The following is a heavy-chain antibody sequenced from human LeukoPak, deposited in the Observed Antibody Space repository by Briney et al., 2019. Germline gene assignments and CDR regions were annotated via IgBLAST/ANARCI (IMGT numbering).Heavy chain of an antibody. J-gene: IGHJ4*02. Sequence: PGGSLRLSCTTSGFTFGDYAMSWVRQAPGKGLEWISFIRSKAYGGTTEYAASVKGRFTISRDDSKSIAYLQMNSLKTEDTAVYYCTRVSAHSSSWYWWLDYWGQGTLVTVSS. V-gene: IGHV3-49*04. CDR2: IRSKAYGGTT. CDR1: GFTFGDYA. CDR3: TRVSAHSSSWYWWLDY. D-gene: IGHD6-13*01.